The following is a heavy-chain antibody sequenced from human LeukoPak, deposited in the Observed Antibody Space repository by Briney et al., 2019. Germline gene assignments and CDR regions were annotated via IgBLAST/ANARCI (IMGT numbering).Heavy chain of an antibody. D-gene: IGHD5-24*01. V-gene: IGHV4-59*08. J-gene: IGHJ4*02. CDR2: IYYSGST. CDR3: ANYGYRGFFDY. CDR1: GGSISSYY. Sequence: PSETLSLTCTVSGGSISSYYWSWIRQPPGKGLEWIGYIYYSGSTNYNPSLKSRVTISADTSKNQFSLTLTSVTAADTAVYYCANYGYRGFFDYWGQGTLVTVSS.